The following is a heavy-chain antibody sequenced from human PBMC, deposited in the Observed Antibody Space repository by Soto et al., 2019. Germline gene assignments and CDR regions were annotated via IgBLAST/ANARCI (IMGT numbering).Heavy chain of an antibody. J-gene: IGHJ3*02. D-gene: IGHD3-22*01. Sequence: GSLRLSCAASGFTFSGYAMSWVRQAPGKGLEWVSAISGSGGSTYYADSVKGRFTISRDNSKNTLYLQMNSLRAEDTAVYYCAKPIVVVMGAFDIWGQGTMVTVSS. CDR1: GFTFSGYA. V-gene: IGHV3-23*01. CDR2: ISGSGGST. CDR3: AKPIVVVMGAFDI.